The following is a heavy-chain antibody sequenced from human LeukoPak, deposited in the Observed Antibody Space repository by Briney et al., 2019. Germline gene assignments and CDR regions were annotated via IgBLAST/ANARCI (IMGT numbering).Heavy chain of an antibody. V-gene: IGHV1-8*01. Sequence: ASVKVSCKASAYTFTSYDINWVRQATGQGLEWMGWMNPNSGNTGYAQKFQGRVTMTRNTSISTAYMELSSLRSEDTAVYYCARRSSSWYYFDYWGQGTLVTVSS. CDR3: ARRSSSWYYFDY. CDR2: MNPNSGNT. D-gene: IGHD6-13*01. CDR1: AYTFTSYD. J-gene: IGHJ4*02.